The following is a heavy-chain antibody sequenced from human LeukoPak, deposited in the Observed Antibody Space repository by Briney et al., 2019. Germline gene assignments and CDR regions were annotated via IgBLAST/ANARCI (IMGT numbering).Heavy chain of an antibody. CDR2: ISAYNGNT. CDR1: GYTFTSYG. J-gene: IGHJ5*02. D-gene: IGHD2-15*01. V-gene: IGHV1-18*01. Sequence: ASVKVSCKASGYTFTSYGISWVRQAPGQGLEWMGWISAYNGNTNYAQKFQGRVTMTRDTSISTAYMELSRLRSDDTAVYYCARELVVVAATSFDPWGQGTLVTVSS. CDR3: ARELVVVAATSFDP.